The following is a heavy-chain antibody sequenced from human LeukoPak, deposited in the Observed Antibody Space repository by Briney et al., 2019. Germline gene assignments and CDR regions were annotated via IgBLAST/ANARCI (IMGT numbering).Heavy chain of an antibody. CDR1: GFTFSNYW. CDR3: AKDDPTAYFDY. CDR2: IKEDGSEK. J-gene: IGHJ4*02. D-gene: IGHD4-17*01. Sequence: GGSLRLSCAASGFTFSNYWMSWVRQAPGKGLEWVANIKEDGSEKYYVDSVKGRFTISRDNARNSLYLEMNSLRAEDSAVYYCAKDDPTAYFDYWGQGTLVTVSS. V-gene: IGHV3-7*01.